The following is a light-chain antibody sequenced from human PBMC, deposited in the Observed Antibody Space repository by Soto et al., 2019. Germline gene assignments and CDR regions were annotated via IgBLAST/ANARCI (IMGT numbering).Light chain of an antibody. CDR2: EDN. Sequence: NFMLTQPHSVSESPGKTVTISCTRSSGSIASNYVQWYQQRPGSAPTTVIYEDNQRPSGVPDRFSGSIDSYSNSASLTISGLKTEDEADYYCQSYDSSNLVFGGGTQRTVL. CDR1: SGSIASNY. V-gene: IGLV6-57*04. J-gene: IGLJ2*01. CDR3: QSYDSSNLV.